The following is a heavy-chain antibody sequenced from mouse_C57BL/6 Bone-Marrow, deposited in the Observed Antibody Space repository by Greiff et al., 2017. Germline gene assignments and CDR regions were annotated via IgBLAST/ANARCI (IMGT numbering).Heavy chain of an antibody. D-gene: IGHD1-1*01. V-gene: IGHV1-62-2*01. CDR2: FYPGSGSI. CDR3: ARHEDPLDSSHGDYSMDY. CDR1: GYTFTEYT. Sequence: QVQLQQSGAELVKPGASVKLSCKASGYTFTEYTIHWVKQRSGQGLEWIGWFYPGSGSIKYNEKFKGKATLTADKSSSTVYMELSRLTSGDSAVYYCARHEDPLDSSHGDYSMDYWGQGTSVTVSS. J-gene: IGHJ4*01.